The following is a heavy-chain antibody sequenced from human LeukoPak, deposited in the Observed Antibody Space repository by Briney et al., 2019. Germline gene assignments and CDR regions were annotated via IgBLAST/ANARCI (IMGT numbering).Heavy chain of an antibody. CDR2: ISWNSGSI. Sequence: GGSLRLSCAASGFTFDDYAMHWVRQAPGKGLEWVSGISWNSGSIGYADSVKGRFTISRDNSKNSLYLQMNSLRAEDTALYYCAKEGGSYYEPDYYYYMDVWGKGTTVTVSS. J-gene: IGHJ6*03. CDR3: AKEGGSYYEPDYYYYMDV. CDR1: GFTFDDYA. V-gene: IGHV3-9*01. D-gene: IGHD1-26*01.